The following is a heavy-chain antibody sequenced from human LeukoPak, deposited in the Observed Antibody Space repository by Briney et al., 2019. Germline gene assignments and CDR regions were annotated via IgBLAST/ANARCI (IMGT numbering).Heavy chain of an antibody. CDR2: INNRGTTI. V-gene: IGHV3-48*04. Sequence: GGSLRLSCAASGFTFSSYSMNWVRQAPGKGPEWVSYINNRGTTIYYADSVKGRFTISRDNAKNTLYLQMNSLRAEDTAVYYCAKDDGDYHYYYYYGMDVWGQGTTVTVSS. D-gene: IGHD4-17*01. CDR3: AKDDGDYHYYYYYGMDV. CDR1: GFTFSSYS. J-gene: IGHJ6*02.